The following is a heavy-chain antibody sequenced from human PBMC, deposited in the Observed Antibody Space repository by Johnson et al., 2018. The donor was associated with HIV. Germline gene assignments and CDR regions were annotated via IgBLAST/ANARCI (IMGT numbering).Heavy chain of an antibody. CDR3: ARVRRSGWFDNDAFDI. CDR2: ISYDGNNQ. CDR1: GFTLGSYA. D-gene: IGHD6-19*01. J-gene: IGHJ3*02. V-gene: IGHV3-30*04. Sequence: QVQLVESGGGVVQPGRSLRLSCAASGFTLGSYALHWVRQAPGKGLEWVALISYDGNNQYYPDAVKGRFTISRDNSNNTLFLLMSGLIADDTAVYDCARVRRSGWFDNDAFDIWGQGTMVTVSS.